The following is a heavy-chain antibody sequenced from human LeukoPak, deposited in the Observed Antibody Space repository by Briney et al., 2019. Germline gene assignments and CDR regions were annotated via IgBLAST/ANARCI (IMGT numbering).Heavy chain of an antibody. D-gene: IGHD7-27*01. Sequence: GGSLRLSCAVSGFTLSDYDMHWVRQLTGQGLEWVSGIAVAGDTYHGGSVRGRFTISRESAKNSFYLQMNSLRAGDTAVYYCARALATGVGARGYFDYWGQGVLVTVSS. J-gene: IGHJ4*02. CDR1: GFTLSDYD. CDR3: ARALATGVGARGYFDY. CDR2: IAVAGDT. V-gene: IGHV3-13*04.